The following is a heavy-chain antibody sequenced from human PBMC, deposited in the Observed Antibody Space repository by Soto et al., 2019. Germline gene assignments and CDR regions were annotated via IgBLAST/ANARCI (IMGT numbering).Heavy chain of an antibody. V-gene: IGHV3-74*03. J-gene: IGHJ4*02. CDR2: INGDGTDT. CDR1: GFTFSMYW. Sequence: EVQLVESGGGLVQPGGSLRLSCAASGFTFSMYWMHWVRQAPGKGLLWVSRINGDGTDTTYADSVKGRFTISRDNAKNTVYLQMNGLRAEDTAVYYGERDVGRGSGSYSLDYWGQETLVTVSS. D-gene: IGHD3-16*01. CDR3: ERDVGRGSGSYSLDY.